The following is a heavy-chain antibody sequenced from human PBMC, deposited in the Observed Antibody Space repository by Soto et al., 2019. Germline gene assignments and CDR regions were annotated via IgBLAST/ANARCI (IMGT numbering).Heavy chain of an antibody. V-gene: IGHV3-23*01. Sequence: PGGSLRLSCVASGFTFSTYAMSWVRQAPGKGLEWVSALTPSGGETYYADSVKGRFTISRDNSMNALYLQMNSLRIEDTAVYYCTQPREYGVFYAYDIWGQGTMVTVSS. CDR2: LTPSGGET. J-gene: IGHJ3*02. D-gene: IGHD4-17*01. CDR3: TQPREYGVFYAYDI. CDR1: GFTFSTYA.